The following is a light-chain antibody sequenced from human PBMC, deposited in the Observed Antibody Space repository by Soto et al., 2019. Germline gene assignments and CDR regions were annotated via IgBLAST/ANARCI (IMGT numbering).Light chain of an antibody. CDR2: GAS. Sequence: EIVLTQSPGTLSLSPGERATLSCRASQSVSSNLAWYQQKPGQAPRLLIYGASNRATGIPDRFSGSGSGTDFPLTISRLEPDDFVVYYCQQYGSSGTFGQGTKVDIK. CDR3: QQYGSSGT. V-gene: IGKV3-20*01. J-gene: IGKJ1*01. CDR1: QSVSSN.